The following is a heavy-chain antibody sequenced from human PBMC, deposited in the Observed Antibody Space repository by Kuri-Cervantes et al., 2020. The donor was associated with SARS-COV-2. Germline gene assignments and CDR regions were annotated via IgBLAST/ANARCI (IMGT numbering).Heavy chain of an antibody. Sequence: ASVKVSCKASGYTFTTYAMHWVRQAPGQRLEWMGWINAGDGNTKYSQKFQGRVTISWDTSASTAYMELSSLRSEDTAVYYCARAKNGYNLVYYGMDVWGQGTTVTVSS. V-gene: IGHV1-3*01. CDR2: INAGDGNT. CDR1: GYTFTTYA. D-gene: IGHD5-24*01. J-gene: IGHJ6*02. CDR3: ARAKNGYNLVYYGMDV.